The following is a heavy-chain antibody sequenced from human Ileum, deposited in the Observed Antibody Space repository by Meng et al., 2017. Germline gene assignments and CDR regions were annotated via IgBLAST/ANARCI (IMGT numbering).Heavy chain of an antibody. D-gene: IGHD1-26*01. Sequence: EVQRVWYGGGLVHPTGALGLSGAASGITITNYWSHGVRQAPGKGPEWVSRIKSDGSIIQYADSVKGLFTIARDNAKNTLYLQMNSLRDEDTAVYFCARASADGGSYYPYWGQGTLVTVSS. CDR1: GITITNYW. CDR3: ARASADGGSYYPY. CDR2: IKSDGSII. V-gene: IGHV3-74*03. J-gene: IGHJ4*02.